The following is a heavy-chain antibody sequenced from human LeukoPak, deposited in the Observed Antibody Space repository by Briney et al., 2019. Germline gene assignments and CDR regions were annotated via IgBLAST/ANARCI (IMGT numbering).Heavy chain of an antibody. CDR1: GGSISSSSYY. CDR3: ARGARESIEYFQH. Sequence: SETLSLTCTVSGGSISSSSYYWGWIRQPPGKGLEWIGSIYYSGSTYYNPSLKSRVTISVDTSKNQFSLKLSSVTAADTAVYYCARGARESIEYFQHWGRGTLVTVSS. D-gene: IGHD3-22*01. CDR2: IYYSGST. J-gene: IGHJ1*01. V-gene: IGHV4-39*07.